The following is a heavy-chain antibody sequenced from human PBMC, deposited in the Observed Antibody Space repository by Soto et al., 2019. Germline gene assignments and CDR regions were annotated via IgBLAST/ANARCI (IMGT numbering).Heavy chain of an antibody. CDR3: ARGSIISGYSSSWYNYYYGMDV. D-gene: IGHD6-13*01. V-gene: IGHV4-34*01. CDR1: GGSFSGYY. CDR2: INHSGST. J-gene: IGHJ6*02. Sequence: SETLSLTCAVYGGSFSGYYWSWIRQPPGKGLEWIGEINHSGSTNYNPSLKSRVTISVDTSKNQFSLKLSSVTAADTAVYYCARGSIISGYSSSWYNYYYGMDVWGQGTTVTVSS.